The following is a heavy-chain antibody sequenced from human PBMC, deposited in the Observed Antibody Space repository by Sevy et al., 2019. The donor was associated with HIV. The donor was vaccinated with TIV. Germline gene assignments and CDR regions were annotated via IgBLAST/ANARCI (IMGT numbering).Heavy chain of an antibody. CDR1: GGSFSGYY. Sequence: SETLSLTCAVYGGSFSGYYWSWIRQPPGKGLEWIGEINHSGSTNYNPSLKSRVTISVDTSKNQFSLKLSSVTAADTAVYYCARGQRDIVVVTAIPVPLDYYYMDVWGKGTTVTVSS. V-gene: IGHV4-34*01. D-gene: IGHD2-21*02. CDR3: ARGQRDIVVVTAIPVPLDYYYMDV. J-gene: IGHJ6*03. CDR2: INHSGST.